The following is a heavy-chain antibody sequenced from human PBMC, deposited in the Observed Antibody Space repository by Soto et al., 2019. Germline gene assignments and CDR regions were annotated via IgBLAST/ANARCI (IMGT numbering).Heavy chain of an antibody. CDR1: GFTFSGNW. D-gene: IGHD1-1*01. Sequence: EVQVVESGGGLVQPGGSLRLSCAASGFTFSGNWMHWVRQAPGKGLLWVSRINPDGGNTDYADSVKGRFTISRDNAKQTLYLQMNSPRAEDTAVYYCAGGIWNDNAYWGQGTLVTVSS. J-gene: IGHJ4*02. CDR3: AGGIWNDNAY. V-gene: IGHV3-74*01. CDR2: INPDGGNT.